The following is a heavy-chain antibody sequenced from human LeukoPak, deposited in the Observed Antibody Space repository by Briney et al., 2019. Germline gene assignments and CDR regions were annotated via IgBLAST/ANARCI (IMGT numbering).Heavy chain of an antibody. CDR1: GGSISSSSYY. J-gene: IGHJ4*02. CDR3: ARGVHSGSSPNFDY. V-gene: IGHV4-39*07. Sequence: PSETLSLTCTVSGGSISSSSYYWGWIRQPPGKGLEWIGSIYYSGSTYYNPSLKSRVTISVDTSKNQFSLKLSSVTAADTAVYYCARGVHSGSSPNFDYWGQGTLVTVSS. D-gene: IGHD1-26*01. CDR2: IYYSGST.